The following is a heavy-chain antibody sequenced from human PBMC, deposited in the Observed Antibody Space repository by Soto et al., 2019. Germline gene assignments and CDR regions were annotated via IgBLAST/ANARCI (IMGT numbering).Heavy chain of an antibody. D-gene: IGHD5-12*01. V-gene: IGHV3-23*01. CDR3: AKDAVSRDGVWLAHD. CDR1: GFSFSDYA. Sequence: GGSLRLSCAASGFSFSDYAMIWVRQAPGKGLEWVSGLYGSGGGIHYADSVKGRFTISRDNYANSVYLQMNSLRVEDTAVYYCAKDAVSRDGVWLAHDWGQGTVVTVSS. J-gene: IGHJ1*01. CDR2: LYGSGGGI.